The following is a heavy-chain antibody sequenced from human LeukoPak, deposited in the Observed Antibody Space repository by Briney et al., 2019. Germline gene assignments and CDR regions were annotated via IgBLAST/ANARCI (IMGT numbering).Heavy chain of an antibody. D-gene: IGHD3-22*01. V-gene: IGHV3-21*01. Sequence: GGSLRLSCAASGFTFSSYSMNWVRQAPGKGLEWVSSISRSSTYIYYAGSVKGRFTISRDDAKNSLYLQMNGLRAEDAAVYYCARDRTLYYDNSGLDYWGQGTLVTVSS. CDR3: ARDRTLYYDNSGLDY. CDR2: ISRSSTYI. J-gene: IGHJ4*02. CDR1: GFTFSSYS.